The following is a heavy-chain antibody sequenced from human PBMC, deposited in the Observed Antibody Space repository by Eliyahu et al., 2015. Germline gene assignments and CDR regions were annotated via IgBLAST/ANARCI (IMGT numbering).Heavy chain of an antibody. CDR1: GGSISXSSSC. J-gene: IGHJ4*02. CDR2: IYYSGST. CDR3: ARPGGYCSGGSCYSYFDY. D-gene: IGHD2-15*01. V-gene: IGHV4-39*01. Sequence: QLQLQESAPGLVKPSETLSLTCTVSGGSISXSSSCWGWTRQPPGKGLXWIGSIYYSGSTYYNPSLKSRVTISVDTSKNQFSLKLSSVTAADTAVYYCARPGGYCSGGSCYSYFDYWGQGTLVTVSS.